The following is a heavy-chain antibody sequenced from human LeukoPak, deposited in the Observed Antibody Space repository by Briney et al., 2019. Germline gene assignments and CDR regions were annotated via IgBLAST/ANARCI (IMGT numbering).Heavy chain of an antibody. Sequence: SGGSLRLSCAASGFTFSSYPMSWVRQAPGKGLEWVSAISGSGGSTYYADSVKGRFTISRDNSKNTQSLQMNSLRAEDTAVYYCAKGQMGSSYCSGGSCHPYYFDYWGQGALVTVSS. J-gene: IGHJ4*02. V-gene: IGHV3-23*01. CDR3: AKGQMGSSYCSGGSCHPYYFDY. D-gene: IGHD2-15*01. CDR1: GFTFSSYP. CDR2: ISGSGGST.